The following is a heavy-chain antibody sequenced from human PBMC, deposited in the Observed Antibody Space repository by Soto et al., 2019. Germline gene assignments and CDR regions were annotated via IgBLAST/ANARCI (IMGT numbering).Heavy chain of an antibody. J-gene: IGHJ5*02. CDR3: ARAYSNYVYVWFDP. CDR2: ISAYNGNT. Sequence: QVQLVQSGAEVKKPGASVKVSCKASGYTFTSYGISWVRQAPGQGLEWMGWISAYNGNTNYAQKLQGRVTMTTDTSTSTGYMELRSLSSDDTSVYYCARAYSNYVYVWFDPCGQGTLVTVSS. V-gene: IGHV1-18*01. D-gene: IGHD4-4*01. CDR1: GYTFTSYG.